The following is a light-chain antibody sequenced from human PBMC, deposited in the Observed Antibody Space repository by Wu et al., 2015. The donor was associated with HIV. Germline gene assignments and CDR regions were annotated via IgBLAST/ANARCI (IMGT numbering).Light chain of an antibody. CDR3: QQRSNWPWT. CDR2: DAS. CDR1: ESVGYDY. V-gene: IGKV3-11*01. Sequence: EIVLTQSPGTLSLSPGERATLFCRASESVGYDYLAWFQQKPGQAPRLLIYDASNRATGIPARFSGSGSGTDFTLTISSLEPEDFALYYCQQRSNWPWTFGQGTKVEFK. J-gene: IGKJ1*01.